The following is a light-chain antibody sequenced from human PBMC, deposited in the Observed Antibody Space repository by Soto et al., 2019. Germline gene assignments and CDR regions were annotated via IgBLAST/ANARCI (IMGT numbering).Light chain of an antibody. V-gene: IGKV1-8*01. CDR3: QQYYSYPRT. Sequence: IQMTQSPSTLSASVGDRVTITCRASQGISSYLAWYQQKPGKAPKLLIYAASTLQSGVPSRFSGSGSGTDFTLTISCLQSEDFATYYCQQYYSYPRTFGQGTKV. CDR1: QGISSY. J-gene: IGKJ1*01. CDR2: AAS.